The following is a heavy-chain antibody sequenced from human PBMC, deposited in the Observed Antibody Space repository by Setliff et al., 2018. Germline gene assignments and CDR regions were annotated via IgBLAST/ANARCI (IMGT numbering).Heavy chain of an antibody. V-gene: IGHV1-24*01. CDR2: FDPEDGET. D-gene: IGHD3-22*01. J-gene: IGHJ4*02. Sequence: ASVKVSCKVSGYTLTELSMHWVRQAPGKGLEWMGGFDPEDGETIYAQKFQGRVTITADKSTSTAYMELSSLRSEDTAVYYCARDRPPYYYDSSGYYYSAGNFDYWGQGTLVTVSS. CDR1: GYTLTELS. CDR3: ARDRPPYYYDSSGYYYSAGNFDY.